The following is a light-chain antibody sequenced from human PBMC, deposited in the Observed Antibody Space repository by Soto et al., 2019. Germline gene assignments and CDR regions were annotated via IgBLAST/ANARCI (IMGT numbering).Light chain of an antibody. CDR3: QQYGSSPGT. J-gene: IGKJ1*01. V-gene: IGKV3-20*01. CDR1: QSVSNY. CDR2: GIS. Sequence: EIVLTQSPGILSLSPGERATLSCRASQSVSNYLAWYQQKPGQAPRLLIYGISKRATDIPDRFSGSGSGTDFALTISRVEPQDIAVYFCQQYGSSPGTFGQGTKVDIK.